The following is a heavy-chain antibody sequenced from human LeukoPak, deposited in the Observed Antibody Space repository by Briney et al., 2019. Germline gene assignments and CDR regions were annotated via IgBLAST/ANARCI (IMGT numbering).Heavy chain of an antibody. J-gene: IGHJ4*02. CDR2: VYYSGST. Sequence: SETLSLTCTVSGGSFSSTTYYWGWIRQPPGKGLDWIGSVYYSGSTYYNQSLKSRVTMSVDTSKNQFSLKLTSVTAADTAVYYCARQYYDSSGYYPWYFDYWGQGTLVTVSS. D-gene: IGHD3-22*01. CDR3: ARQYYDSSGYYPWYFDY. V-gene: IGHV4-39*01. CDR1: GGSFSSTTYY.